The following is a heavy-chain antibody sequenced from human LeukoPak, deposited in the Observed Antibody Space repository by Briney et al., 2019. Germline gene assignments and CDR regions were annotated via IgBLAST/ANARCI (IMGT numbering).Heavy chain of an antibody. J-gene: IGHJ6*03. D-gene: IGHD3-10*01. CDR1: GGSISSGSYY. Sequence: PSETLSLTCTVSGGSISSGSYYWSWIRQPAGKGLEWIGRIYTSGSTNYNPSLKSRVPISVDTSKNQFSLKLSSVTAADTAVYYCARDRRFSYYYYMDVWGKGTTVTVSS. CDR3: ARDRRFSYYYYMDV. CDR2: IYTSGST. V-gene: IGHV4-61*02.